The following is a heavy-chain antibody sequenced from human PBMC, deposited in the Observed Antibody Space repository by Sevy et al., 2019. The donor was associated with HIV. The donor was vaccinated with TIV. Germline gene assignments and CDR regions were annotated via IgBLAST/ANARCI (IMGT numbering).Heavy chain of an antibody. J-gene: IGHJ4*03. CDR2: IYPGDSDT. V-gene: IGHV5-51*01. CDR1: GYSFTSYW. D-gene: IGHD2-15*01. Sequence: GESLKISCKGSGYSFTSYWIGWVRQMPGKGLEWMGIIYPGDSDTGYSPSFQGQVTISADKSISTAYLQWSSLKASDTAMYYCARQGRRGRYCSGGSCPDYWGQGTTVTVSS. CDR3: ARQGRRGRYCSGGSCPDY.